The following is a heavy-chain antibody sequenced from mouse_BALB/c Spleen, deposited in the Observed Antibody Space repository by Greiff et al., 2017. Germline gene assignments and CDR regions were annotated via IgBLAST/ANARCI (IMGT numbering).Heavy chain of an antibody. D-gene: IGHD1-1*01. CDR3: ASDYGSRYFVY. J-gene: IGHJ2*01. CDR1: GYTFTDYA. Sequence: QVQLQQSGPELVRPGVSVKISCKGSGYTFTDYAMHWVKQSHAKSLEWIGVISTYYGNTNYNQKFKGKATMTVDKSSSTAYMELARLTSEDSAIYYCASDYGSRYFVYWGQGTTLTVSS. CDR2: ISTYYGNT. V-gene: IGHV1-67*01.